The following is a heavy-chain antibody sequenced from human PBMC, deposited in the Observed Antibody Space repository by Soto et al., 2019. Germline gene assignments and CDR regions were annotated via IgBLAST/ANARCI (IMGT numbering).Heavy chain of an antibody. Sequence: GGSLRLSCAASGFTFSSYAMSWVRQAPGKGLEWVSAISGSGGSTYYADSVKDRFTISRDNSKNTLYLQMNSLRAEDTAVYYCAKGIFGVVIMGDYWGQGTLVTVSS. CDR2: ISGSGGST. D-gene: IGHD3-3*01. CDR1: GFTFSSYA. CDR3: AKGIFGVVIMGDY. J-gene: IGHJ4*02. V-gene: IGHV3-23*01.